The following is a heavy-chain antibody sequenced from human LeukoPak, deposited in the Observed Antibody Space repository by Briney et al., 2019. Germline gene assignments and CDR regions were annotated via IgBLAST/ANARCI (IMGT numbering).Heavy chain of an antibody. V-gene: IGHV4-59*08. CDR2: IYYSGST. D-gene: IGHD1-1*01. CDR1: GLSISSYH. J-gene: IGHJ4*02. CDR3: ARHVQTVYYFDY. Sequence: PSETLSLTCTVSGLSISSYHWSWIRQPPGKGLEWIGYIYYSGSTNYNPSLKSRVTMSVDTSKNQFSLKLSSVTATDTAVYYCARHVQTVYYFDYWGQGTLVTVSS.